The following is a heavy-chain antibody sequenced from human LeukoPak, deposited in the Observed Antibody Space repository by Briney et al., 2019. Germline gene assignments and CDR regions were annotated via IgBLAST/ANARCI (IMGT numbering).Heavy chain of an antibody. Sequence: SETLSLTCTVSGGSISSYYWSWIRQPAGKGLEWIGRIYTSGSTNYNPSLKSRVTMSVDTSKNQFSLKLSSVTAADTAVYYCARDEYYYDSSGRWFDPWGQGTLVTVSS. CDR3: ARDEYYYDSSGRWFDP. CDR1: GGSISSYY. D-gene: IGHD3-22*01. J-gene: IGHJ5*02. V-gene: IGHV4-4*07. CDR2: IYTSGST.